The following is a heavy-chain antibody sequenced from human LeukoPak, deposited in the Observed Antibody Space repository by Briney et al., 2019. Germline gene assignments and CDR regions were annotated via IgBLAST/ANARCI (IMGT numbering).Heavy chain of an antibody. CDR1: GGSISSGGYS. J-gene: IGHJ5*02. CDR2: IYHSGST. V-gene: IGHV4-30-2*01. Sequence: PSQTLSLTCAVSGGSISSGGYSWSWIRQPPGKGLEWIGYIYHSGSTYYNPSLKSRVTISVDRSKNQFSLKLSSVTAADTAVYYCAKNEEAPEGRNWFDPWGQGTLVTVSS. CDR3: AKNEEAPEGRNWFDP.